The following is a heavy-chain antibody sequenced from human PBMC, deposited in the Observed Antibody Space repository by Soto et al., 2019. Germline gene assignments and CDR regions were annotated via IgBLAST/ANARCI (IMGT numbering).Heavy chain of an antibody. J-gene: IGHJ2*01. D-gene: IGHD2-21*02. CDR1: GFTFSSYA. CDR2: ISYDGSNK. CDR3: ARTCGGDCYSVFWYFDL. Sequence: SLRLSCAASGFTFSSYAMHWVRQAPGKGLEWVAVISYDGSNKYYADSVKGRFTISRDNSKNTLYLQMNSLRAEDTAVYYCARTCGGDCYSVFWYFDLWGRGTLVTVSS. V-gene: IGHV3-30-3*01.